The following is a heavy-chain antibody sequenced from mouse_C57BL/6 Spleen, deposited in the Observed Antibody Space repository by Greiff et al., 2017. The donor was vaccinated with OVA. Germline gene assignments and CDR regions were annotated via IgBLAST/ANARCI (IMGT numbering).Heavy chain of an antibody. D-gene: IGHD1-1*01. CDR2: ISYDGSN. J-gene: IGHJ4*01. CDR1: GYSITSGYY. V-gene: IGHV3-6*01. CDR3: ARDTLYYYGSSYDYYAMDY. Sequence: ESGPGLVKPSQSLSLTCSVTGYSITSGYYWNWIRQFPGNKLEWMGYISYDGSNNYNPSLKNRISITRDTSKNQFFLKLNSVTTEDTATYYCARDTLYYYGSSYDYYAMDYWGQGTSVTVSS.